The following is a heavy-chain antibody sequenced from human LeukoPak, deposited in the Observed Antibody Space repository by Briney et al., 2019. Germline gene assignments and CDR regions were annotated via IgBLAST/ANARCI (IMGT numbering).Heavy chain of an antibody. CDR1: GFTFSSYG. V-gene: IGHV3-30*02. D-gene: IGHD2-21*01. CDR3: AKDVNSYCRGDCSDY. J-gene: IGHJ4*02. Sequence: GGSLRLSCAASGFTFSSYGMHWVRQAPGKGLEWVAFIRYDGSNKYYADSVKGRFTISRDSSKNTLYLQMNSLRAEDTAVYYCAKDVNSYCRGDCSDYWGQGTLVTVSS. CDR2: IRYDGSNK.